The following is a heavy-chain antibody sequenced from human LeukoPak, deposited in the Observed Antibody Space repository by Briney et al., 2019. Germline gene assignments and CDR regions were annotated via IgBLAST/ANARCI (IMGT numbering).Heavy chain of an antibody. V-gene: IGHV3-23*01. CDR1: GFTFSNYA. CDR3: ASRYCTNGVCYVWFPHDAFDI. CDR2: ISGSSGST. J-gene: IGHJ3*02. D-gene: IGHD2-8*01. Sequence: GASLRLSCAASGFTFSNYAMSWVRQAPGKGLEWVSAISGSSGSTYYADSVKGRFTISRDNSKNTLYLQMNSLRAEDTAVYYCASRYCTNGVCYVWFPHDAFDIWGQGTMVTVSS.